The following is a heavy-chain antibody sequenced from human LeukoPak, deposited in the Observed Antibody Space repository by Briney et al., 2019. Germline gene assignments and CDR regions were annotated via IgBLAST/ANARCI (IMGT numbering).Heavy chain of an antibody. V-gene: IGHV5-51*01. CDR2: SHPINSDT. CDR3: ARHQYYYDSSGNYGWFDS. Sequence: GESLKISCKGSGFNFTAYWIAWVRQMPGKGLEWMGISHPINSDTKYSPSFQGQVTVSADKSSSTAYLQWNSLKASDTAMYYCARHQYYYDSSGNYGWFDSWGQGTLVTVSS. CDR1: GFNFTAYW. D-gene: IGHD3-22*01. J-gene: IGHJ5*01.